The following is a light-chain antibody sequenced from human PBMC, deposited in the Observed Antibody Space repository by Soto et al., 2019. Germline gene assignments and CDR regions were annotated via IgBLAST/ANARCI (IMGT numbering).Light chain of an antibody. CDR1: QGIGHD. CDR3: LQHNSYPRT. J-gene: IGKJ1*01. V-gene: IGKV1-17*01. Sequence: DIQMTQSPSSLSASVGDRVTITCRASQGIGHDLGWYQQKPGKAPKRLIYAASSLQSGVPSRFSGSGSGTEFTLTISSLQTEDFATYYCLQHNSYPRTFGQGTKMEIK. CDR2: AAS.